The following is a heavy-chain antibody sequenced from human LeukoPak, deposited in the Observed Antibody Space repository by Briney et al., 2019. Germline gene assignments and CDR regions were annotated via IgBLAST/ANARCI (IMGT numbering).Heavy chain of an antibody. J-gene: IGHJ4*02. CDR1: GGSISSSSYY. Sequence: PSETLSLTCTVSGGSISSSSYYWGWIRQPPGKGLEWIGSIYYSGSTYYNPSLKSRVTISVDTSKNQFSLKLSSVTAADTAVYYCARVERSGYFNGYWGQGTLVTVSS. D-gene: IGHD3-22*01. CDR2: IYYSGST. V-gene: IGHV4-39*07. CDR3: ARVERSGYFNGY.